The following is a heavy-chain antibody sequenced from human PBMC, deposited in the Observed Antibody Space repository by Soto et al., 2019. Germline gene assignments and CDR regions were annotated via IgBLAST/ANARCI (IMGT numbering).Heavy chain of an antibody. CDR2: IYYSGST. D-gene: IGHD5-18*01. CDR3: ARLAAEQLWGFDS. Sequence: SETLSLTCTVSGGSISSSSYYWGWIRQPPGKGLEWIGYIYYSGSTNYNPSLKSRVPISLDRSKNQFSLKLSSVPAADTAVYYCARLAAEQLWGFDSWGQGTLVTVSS. J-gene: IGHJ4*02. CDR1: GGSISSSSYY. V-gene: IGHV4-61*05.